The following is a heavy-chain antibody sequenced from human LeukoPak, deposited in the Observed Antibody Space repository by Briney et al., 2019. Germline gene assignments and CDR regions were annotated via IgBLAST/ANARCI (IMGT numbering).Heavy chain of an antibody. D-gene: IGHD1-26*01. V-gene: IGHV1-2*02. J-gene: IGHJ4*02. CDR3: AREESGSYNDY. CDR2: TNPNSGGT. CDR1: GYTFTGYY. Sequence: ASVKVSCKASGYTFTGYYMHWVRQAPGQGLGWMGWTNPNSGGTNYAQKFQGSVTMTRDTSISTAYVELSRLRSDDTAVYYCAREESGSYNDYWGQGTLVTVSS.